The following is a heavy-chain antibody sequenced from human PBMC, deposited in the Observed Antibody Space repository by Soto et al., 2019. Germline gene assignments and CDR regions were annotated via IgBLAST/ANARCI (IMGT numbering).Heavy chain of an antibody. D-gene: IGHD4-17*01. CDR3: TLSYGDSYHSPYCMDV. J-gene: IGHJ6*02. Sequence: PGESLKISCEGSGFSFSKYTVGWVRQIPGKGLEWMGIIHPGDSDTRYSPSFQGQVTISADKSISTAYLQWSSLKASDTAMYYCTLSYGDSYHSPYCMDVWGQGIMVTVSS. V-gene: IGHV5-51*01. CDR1: GFSFSKYT. CDR2: IHPGDSDT.